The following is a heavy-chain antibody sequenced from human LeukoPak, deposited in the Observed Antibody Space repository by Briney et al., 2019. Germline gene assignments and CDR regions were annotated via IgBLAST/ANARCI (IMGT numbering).Heavy chain of an antibody. Sequence: PSETLSLTCAVSGGSISSGGYSWSWIRQPPGKGLEWIGSIYYSGSTYYNPSLKSRVTISVDTSKNQFSLKLSSVTAADTAVYYCASSHRRTFDYWGQGTLVTVSS. CDR2: IYYSGST. J-gene: IGHJ4*02. CDR1: GGSISSGGYS. V-gene: IGHV4-39*07. CDR3: ASSHRRTFDY.